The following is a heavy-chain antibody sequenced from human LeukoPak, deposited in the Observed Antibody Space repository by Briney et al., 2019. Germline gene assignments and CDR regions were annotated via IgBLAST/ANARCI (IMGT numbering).Heavy chain of an antibody. CDR3: AKDRDYGDYPSAYYYYMDV. D-gene: IGHD4-17*01. Sequence: PGGSLRLSCAASGFTFRIYGIHWVRQSPGKGLEWVAFIRYDGTNKWYADSVKGRFTISRDNSKNTLYLQMNSLRVEDTAVYHCAKDRDYGDYPSAYYYYMDVWGNGTTVTVSS. J-gene: IGHJ6*03. CDR1: GFTFRIYG. CDR2: IRYDGTNK. V-gene: IGHV3-30*02.